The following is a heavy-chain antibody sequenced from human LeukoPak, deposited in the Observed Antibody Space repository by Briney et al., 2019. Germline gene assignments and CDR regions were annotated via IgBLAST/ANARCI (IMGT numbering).Heavy chain of an antibody. D-gene: IGHD1-1*01. V-gene: IGHV4-61*10. CDR1: GDSISSGSYY. CDR2: IYGRGGS. Sequence: SETLSLTCTVSGDSISSGSYYWSWIRQPAGKGLEWIGRIYGRGGSNYNPSLKSRVTISVDTSKNQFSLKLSSVTAADTAVYYCAREWWNDGPVFDYWGQGTLVTVSS. CDR3: AREWWNDGPVFDY. J-gene: IGHJ4*02.